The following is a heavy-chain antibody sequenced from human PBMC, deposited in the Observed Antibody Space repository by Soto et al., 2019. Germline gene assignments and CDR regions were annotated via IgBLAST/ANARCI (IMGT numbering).Heavy chain of an antibody. J-gene: IGHJ6*02. CDR2: IYYSGST. D-gene: IGHD1-26*01. CDR3: ARNPTTPFGMNV. V-gene: IGHV4-31*03. CDR1: GGSISSGGYY. Sequence: PSETLSLTCTISGGSISSGGYYWSWIRQHPGKGLEWIGYIYYSGSTYYNPSLKSRVTISVDTSKNQFSLKLSSVTAADTAVYYCARNPTTPFGMNVGGQGPRVTVSS.